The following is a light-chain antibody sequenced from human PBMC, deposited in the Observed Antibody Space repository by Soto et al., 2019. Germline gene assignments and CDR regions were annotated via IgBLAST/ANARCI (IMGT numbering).Light chain of an antibody. CDR1: SSDVGGYNH. Sequence: QSALTQPASVSGSPGQSITISCTGTSSDVGGYNHVSWYQIHPGKAPKLIIYEVTSRPSGVSYRFSGSKSGNSASLTISGLQAEDEADYYYSSYASSSSYVFGGGTKVTVL. V-gene: IGLV2-14*01. CDR2: EVT. J-gene: IGLJ1*01. CDR3: SSYASSSSYV.